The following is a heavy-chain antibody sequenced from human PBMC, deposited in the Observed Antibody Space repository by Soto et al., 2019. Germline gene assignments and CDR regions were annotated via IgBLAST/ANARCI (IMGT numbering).Heavy chain of an antibody. J-gene: IGHJ6*02. CDR3: ARDLSHYDFWSGYYPGYDYYGMDV. Sequence: PGGSLRLSCVASGFTFSNYGMNWVRQAPGKGLEWVSFISSRSTTIYYTDSVKGRFTISRDSAKSSLYLQMNSLRDEDTAVYYCARDLSHYDFWSGYYPGYDYYGMDVWGQGTTVTVSS. V-gene: IGHV3-48*02. D-gene: IGHD3-3*01. CDR1: GFTFSNYG. CDR2: ISSRSTTI.